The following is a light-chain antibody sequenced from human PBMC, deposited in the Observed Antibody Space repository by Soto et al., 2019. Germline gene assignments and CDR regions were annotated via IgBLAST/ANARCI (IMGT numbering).Light chain of an antibody. CDR2: DAS. V-gene: IGKV3-20*01. CDR3: QQYGSSPRT. J-gene: IGKJ1*01. Sequence: IVLTQTQGTLSLSPGERATLSCRASQSVSSSYLAWYQQKPGQAPRLLIYDASSRATGIPNRFSGSGSGTDFTLTISRLEPEDFAVYYCQQYGSSPRTFGQGTKVDNK. CDR1: QSVSSSY.